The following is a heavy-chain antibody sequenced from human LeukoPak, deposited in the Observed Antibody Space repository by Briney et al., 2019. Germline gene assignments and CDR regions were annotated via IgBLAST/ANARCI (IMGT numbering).Heavy chain of an antibody. CDR3: ARATTMYRFDP. CDR2: IYYSGST. Sequence: SETLSLTCTVSGGSISSSSYYWGWIRQPPGKGLEWIGSIYYSGSTYYNPSLKSRVTISVDTPKNQFSLKLSSVTAADTAVYYCARATTMYRFDPWGQGTLVTVSS. D-gene: IGHD3-10*02. V-gene: IGHV4-39*07. CDR1: GGSISSSSYY. J-gene: IGHJ5*02.